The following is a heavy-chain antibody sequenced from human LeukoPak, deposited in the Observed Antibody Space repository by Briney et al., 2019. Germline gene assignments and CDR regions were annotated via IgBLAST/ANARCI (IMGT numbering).Heavy chain of an antibody. Sequence: GASVKVSCKASGYTFTDYYIHWGRQAPGQGLEWMGWINPNSGGTNYAQNFQGRVTMTRDTYINTAYMELSRLKSDDTAIYYCARGDRGSSSRNGFDPWGQGTLVTVSS. CDR2: INPNSGGT. CDR3: ARGDRGSSSRNGFDP. J-gene: IGHJ5*02. D-gene: IGHD6-13*01. V-gene: IGHV1-2*02. CDR1: GYTFTDYY.